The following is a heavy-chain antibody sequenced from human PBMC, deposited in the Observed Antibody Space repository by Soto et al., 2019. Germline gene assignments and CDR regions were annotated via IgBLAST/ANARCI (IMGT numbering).Heavy chain of an antibody. CDR1: KFRFEQYV. CDR3: LKDAPNGSIDD. J-gene: IGHJ4*02. D-gene: IGHD3-10*01. Sequence: VQVVASGGGLVQPGRSLRLSCAVDKFRFEQYVRHWVRQAPGKGLECVSTVSPTGDTVAYADSVEGRFTVSRDNAKNSLYLKMNSLKGDDTAFYYCLKDAPNGSIDDWGQGTLVTVSP. V-gene: IGHV3-9*01. CDR2: VSPTGDTV.